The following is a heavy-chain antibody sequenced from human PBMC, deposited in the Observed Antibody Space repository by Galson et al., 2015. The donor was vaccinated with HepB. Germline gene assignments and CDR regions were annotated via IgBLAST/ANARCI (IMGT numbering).Heavy chain of an antibody. V-gene: IGHV1-2*02. CDR3: VRDFDSHFAMDV. CDR1: GYTFTGYH. Sequence: SVKVSCKASGYTFTGYHMHWVRQAPGQGLEWMGWSNINSGDTSHAQKFQGRVTMTRDTFISTAYMELNRLTSDDTAAYYCVRDFDSHFAMDVWGQGTTVTVSS. CDR2: SNINSGDT. D-gene: IGHD2-15*01. J-gene: IGHJ6*02.